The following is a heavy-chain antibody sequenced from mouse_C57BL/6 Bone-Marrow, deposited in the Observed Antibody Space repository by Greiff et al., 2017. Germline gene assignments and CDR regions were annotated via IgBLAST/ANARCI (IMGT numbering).Heavy chain of an antibody. CDR3: ARPSNSWYFDV. J-gene: IGHJ1*03. V-gene: IGHV1-52*01. CDR2: IDPSDSET. CDR1: GYTFTSYW. Sequence: VQLQQPGAELVRPGSSVKLSCKASGYTFTSYWMHWVKQRPIQGLEWIGNIDPSDSETHYNQKFKDKATLTVDKSSSTAYMQRSSLTSEDSAVYYCARPSNSWYFDVWGTGTTVTVSS. D-gene: IGHD2-5*01.